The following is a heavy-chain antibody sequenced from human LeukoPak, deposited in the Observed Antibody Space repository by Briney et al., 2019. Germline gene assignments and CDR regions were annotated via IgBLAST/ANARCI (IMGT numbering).Heavy chain of an antibody. Sequence: PPGGSLRLSCAASGFTFSSYEMNWVRQAPGKGLEWVSYISGSGTDILYADSVKGRFTMSRDNAKNSLYLQMNSLRTEDTAVYYCTRDPRVLDYWGQGTLVTVSS. J-gene: IGHJ4*02. CDR3: TRDPRVLDY. CDR1: GFTFSSYE. CDR2: ISGSGTDI. V-gene: IGHV3-48*03. D-gene: IGHD3-10*01.